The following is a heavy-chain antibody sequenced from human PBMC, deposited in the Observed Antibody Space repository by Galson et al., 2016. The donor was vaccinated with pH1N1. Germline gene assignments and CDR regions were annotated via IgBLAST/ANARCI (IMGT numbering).Heavy chain of an antibody. CDR1: GFTFSNHG. J-gene: IGHJ3*02. Sequence: SVKVSCEASGFTFSNHGINWVRQAPGQGLEWMGWINTKTGNPTYAQGFTGRFVFSLDTSVNTAYLQINSLKADDTAVYYCARETPSPSPTVLPYFDWSRGLSAFDMWGRGTLVTVSS. D-gene: IGHD3-9*01. CDR3: ARETPSPSPTVLPYFDWSRGLSAFDM. CDR2: INTKTGNP. V-gene: IGHV7-4-1*02.